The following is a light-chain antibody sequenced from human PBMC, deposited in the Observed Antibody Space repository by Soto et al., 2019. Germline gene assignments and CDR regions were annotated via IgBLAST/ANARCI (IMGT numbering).Light chain of an antibody. CDR3: QHQSSWPRT. J-gene: IGKJ1*01. CDR2: GAS. V-gene: IGKV3-15*01. CDR1: QSVGNN. Sequence: DIVMTQSPGTLSVSPGERATLSCRASQSVGNNLAWYQQKPGQAPRLLIHGASTRATGIPARFSGSGSGTEFTLTISSLQSEDFVVYYCQHQSSWPRTFGQGTKVEIK.